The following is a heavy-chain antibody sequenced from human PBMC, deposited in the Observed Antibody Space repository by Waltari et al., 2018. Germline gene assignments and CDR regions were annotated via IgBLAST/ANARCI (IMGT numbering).Heavy chain of an antibody. CDR1: GLTFRNFA. CDR3: AKFKGALRQNYAMDV. D-gene: IGHD3-16*01. CDR2: IGGSSGTT. J-gene: IGHJ6*02. Sequence: EVQVLESGGGLVQPGGSLRLSCVASGLTFRNFAMRWVRQAPGKGLEWVSFIGGSSGTTFYAGSVKGRFTVSRDNSKNTLYLQMNSLRAEDTAVYFCAKFKGALRQNYAMDVWGQGTTVTVSS. V-gene: IGHV3-23*01.